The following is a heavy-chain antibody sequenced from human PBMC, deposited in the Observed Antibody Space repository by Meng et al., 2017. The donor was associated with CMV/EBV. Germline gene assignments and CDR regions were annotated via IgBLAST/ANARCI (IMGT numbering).Heavy chain of an antibody. CDR2: IRSKANSYAT. J-gene: IGHJ3*02. CDR1: GFTFSGSA. D-gene: IGHD5-12*01. CDR3: ARVANSVARGIVATEDSAFDI. V-gene: IGHV3-73*01. Sequence: GGSLRLSCAASGFTFSGSAMHWVRQASGKGLEWVGRIRSKANSYATAYAASVKGRFTISRDDSKNTAYLQMNSLKTEDTAVYYCARVANSVARGIVATEDSAFDIWGQGTMVTVSS.